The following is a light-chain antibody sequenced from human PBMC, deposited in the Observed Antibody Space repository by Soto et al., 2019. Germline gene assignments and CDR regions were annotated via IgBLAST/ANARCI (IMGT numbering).Light chain of an antibody. CDR3: HKYGTSHRK. V-gene: IGKV3-20*01. CDR1: QSVTSSY. Sequence: EIVLTXSPGTLWLSAVERATLSCRATQSVTSSYLAWYKQKPGQAPRLIIYGASSRATGVQDRFSGSGSGTDFTLTISSLDTEDFAIYYCHKYGTSHRKFGHGPTAAIK. J-gene: IGKJ1*01. CDR2: GAS.